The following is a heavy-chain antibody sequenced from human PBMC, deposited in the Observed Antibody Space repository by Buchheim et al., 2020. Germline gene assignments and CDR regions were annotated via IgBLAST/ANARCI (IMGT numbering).Heavy chain of an antibody. CDR2: IYYSGST. D-gene: IGHD6-13*01. CDR3: ARDGVVGAIAAAGP. CDR1: GGSISSSSYY. Sequence: QLQLQESGPGLVKPSETLSLTCTVSGGSISSSSYYWGWIRQPPGKGLEWIGNIYYSGSTYYNPSLKSRVTISVDTSKKQFSLKLSSVTAADTAVYYCARDGVVGAIAAAGPWGQGTL. J-gene: IGHJ5*02. V-gene: IGHV4-39*07.